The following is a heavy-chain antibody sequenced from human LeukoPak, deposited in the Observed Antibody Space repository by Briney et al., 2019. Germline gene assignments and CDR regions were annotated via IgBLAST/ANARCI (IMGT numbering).Heavy chain of an antibody. V-gene: IGHV3-30*02. D-gene: IGHD1-26*01. CDR1: GFTFSSYG. Sequence: GGSLRLSCAASGFTFSSYGMHWVRQAPGKGLEWVAFIRYDGSNKYYADSVKGRFTISRDNSKNTLYLQMNSLRAEDTALYYCAQQEGWEIQASFDYWGQGTLVTVSS. J-gene: IGHJ4*02. CDR2: IRYDGSNK. CDR3: AQQEGWEIQASFDY.